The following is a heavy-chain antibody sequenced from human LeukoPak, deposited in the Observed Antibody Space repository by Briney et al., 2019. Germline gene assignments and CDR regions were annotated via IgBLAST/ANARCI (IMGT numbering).Heavy chain of an antibody. J-gene: IGHJ4*02. D-gene: IGHD1-1*01. Sequence: GASLRLSCTASGFVFSSYWMSWVRQAPGKGLEWVANIKDDESQKYYGDSVKGRFTISRDNAKKSLYLQMNSLRADDTAVYYCARDRGGKDFWGQGTLVVVSS. CDR2: IKDDESQK. CDR3: ARDRGGKDF. V-gene: IGHV3-7*03. CDR1: GFVFSSYW.